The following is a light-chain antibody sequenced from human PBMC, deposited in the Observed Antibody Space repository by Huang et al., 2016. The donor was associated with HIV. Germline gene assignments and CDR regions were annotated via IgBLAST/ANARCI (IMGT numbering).Light chain of an antibody. Sequence: IVMTQTPLSLSVTPGQPASISCKSSQSLLHSDGRTYLYWYLQKVGQSPQLLIYEVSSRVSGGPDRFSGSGSGTDLRVKISRMEAEDVGVYYCMQSIQLPLTFGGGTKVGIK. CDR1: QSLLHSDGRTY. CDR3: MQSIQLPLT. CDR2: EVS. V-gene: IGKV2D-29*02. J-gene: IGKJ4*02.